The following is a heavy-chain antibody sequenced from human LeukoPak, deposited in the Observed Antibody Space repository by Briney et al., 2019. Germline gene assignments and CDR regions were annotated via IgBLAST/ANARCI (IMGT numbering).Heavy chain of an antibody. CDR1: GYSFTTYW. CDR3: ARHLGTAMVSPLGY. J-gene: IGHJ4*02. CDR2: IHPGDSDT. Sequence: GESLKISCKGSGYSFTTYWIAWVRQMPGKGLEWMGFIHPGDSDTRYSPSFQGQVTISADKSISTAYLQWSSLKASDTAMYYCARHLGTAMVSPLGYWGQGTLATVSP. V-gene: IGHV5-51*01. D-gene: IGHD5-18*01.